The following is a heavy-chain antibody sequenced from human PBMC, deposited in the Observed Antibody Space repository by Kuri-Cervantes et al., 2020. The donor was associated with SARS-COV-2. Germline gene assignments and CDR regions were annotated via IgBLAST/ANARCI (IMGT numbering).Heavy chain of an antibody. CDR3: ARVLLWFGESRYYYGMDV. CDR2: MNPNSGNT. V-gene: IGHV1-8*01. CDR1: GYTFTSYD. Sequence: ASVKVSCKASGYTFTSYDINWVRQATGQGLEWVGWMNPNSGNTGYAQKFQGRVTMTRNTSISTAYMELSSLRSEDTAVYYCARVLLWFGESRYYYGMDVWGQGTTVTVSS. J-gene: IGHJ6*02. D-gene: IGHD3-10*01.